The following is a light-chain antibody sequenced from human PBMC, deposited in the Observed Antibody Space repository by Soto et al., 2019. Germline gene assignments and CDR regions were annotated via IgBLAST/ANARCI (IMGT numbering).Light chain of an antibody. CDR2: AGS. CDR3: CSYAGSSTVL. CDR1: SSDVGGYDF. Sequence: QSALTQPASVSGSPGQSITISCTGTSSDVGGYDFVSWYQQHPGKAPNLMIYAGSQRPSGVSKRFSGSKSGNTASLTISGLQAEDEADYYCCSYAGSSTVLFGGGTKLTV. V-gene: IGLV2-23*01. J-gene: IGLJ2*01.